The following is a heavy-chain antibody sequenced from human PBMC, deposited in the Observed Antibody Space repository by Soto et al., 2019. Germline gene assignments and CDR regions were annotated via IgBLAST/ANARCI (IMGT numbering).Heavy chain of an antibody. Sequence: EVQLVESGGGLVQPGGSLRLSCAASGFTVSSNYMSWVRQAPGEGLEWVSVIYSCGSTYYADSVKGRFTISRDNSKNTLYLQMNRLRTEDTAVYYCARAYLPYIDYDYYYYYYMDVWGKGTTVTVSS. CDR3: ARAYLPYIDYDYYYYYYMDV. V-gene: IGHV3-66*01. CDR2: IYSCGST. J-gene: IGHJ6*03. CDR1: GFTVSSNY. D-gene: IGHD4-17*01.